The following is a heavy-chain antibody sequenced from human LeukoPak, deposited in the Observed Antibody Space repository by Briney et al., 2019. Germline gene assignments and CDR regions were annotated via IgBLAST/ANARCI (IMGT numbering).Heavy chain of an antibody. D-gene: IGHD3-16*01. CDR3: ARSPGGEEVALDY. J-gene: IGHJ4*02. Sequence: GGSLRLSCAASGFTFSSYDMFWVRQATGKSLEWVSSIGTAGDTYYAGSAKGRFTISRENSKNSLYLQMKNLRAGDTAVYFCARSPGGEEVALDYWGQGTLATVSS. CDR1: GFTFSSYD. V-gene: IGHV3-13*01. CDR2: IGTAGDT.